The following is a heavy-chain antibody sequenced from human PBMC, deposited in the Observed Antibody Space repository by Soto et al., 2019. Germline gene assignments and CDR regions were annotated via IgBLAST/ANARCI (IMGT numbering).Heavy chain of an antibody. Sequence: PGGSLRLSCTASGFTFSSFGMAWVRQAPGKGLEWVSAISGSGDSSYYADSVKDRFTISRDNPTNTLYLQMNNLRAEDTAVYYCAKVGIGMFSHKHHFDSWGQGTPVTVSS. V-gene: IGHV3-23*01. J-gene: IGHJ4*02. CDR3: AKVGIGMFSHKHHFDS. CDR2: ISGSGDSS. CDR1: GFTFSSFG. D-gene: IGHD2-2*03.